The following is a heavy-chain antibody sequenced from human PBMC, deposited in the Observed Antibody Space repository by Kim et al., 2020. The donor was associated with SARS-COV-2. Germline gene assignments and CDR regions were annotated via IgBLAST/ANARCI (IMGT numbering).Heavy chain of an antibody. Sequence: GGSLRLSCAASGFTFSSYGMHWVRQAPGKGLEWVAVISYDGSNKYYADSVKGRFTISRDNSKNTRYLQMNSLRAEDPAVYYCAREVPYYYDSSGYFDYWGQGTLVTVSS. V-gene: IGHV3-33*05. CDR3: AREVPYYYDSSGYFDY. CDR2: ISYDGSNK. CDR1: GFTFSSYG. D-gene: IGHD3-22*01. J-gene: IGHJ4*02.